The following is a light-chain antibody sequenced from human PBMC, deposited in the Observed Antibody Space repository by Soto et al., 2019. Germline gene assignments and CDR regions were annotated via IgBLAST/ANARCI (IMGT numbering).Light chain of an antibody. Sequence: DIQMTQSPSSLSASVGDRVTITCRASQSISSYLNWYQQKPGKAPNLLIYAASSLQSGVPSRFSGSGSGTDFTLTISSLQPEDVATYYCQQSYSTPPTFGQGTKVESK. CDR1: QSISSY. CDR2: AAS. V-gene: IGKV1-39*01. CDR3: QQSYSTPPT. J-gene: IGKJ1*01.